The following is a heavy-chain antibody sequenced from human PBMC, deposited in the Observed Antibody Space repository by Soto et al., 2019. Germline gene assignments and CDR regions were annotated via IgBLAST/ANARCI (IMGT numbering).Heavy chain of an antibody. CDR3: ARVGGYDILTGQEYYFVY. CDR2: IYHSGST. D-gene: IGHD3-9*01. J-gene: IGHJ4*02. CDR1: GGSISSGGYS. V-gene: IGHV4-30-2*01. Sequence: SETLSLTCTVSGGSISSGGYSWSWIRQPPGKGLEWIGYIYHSGSTYYNPSLKSRVTISVDRSKNQFSLKLSSVTAADTAVYYCARVGGYDILTGQEYYFVYWGQGTLVTVSS.